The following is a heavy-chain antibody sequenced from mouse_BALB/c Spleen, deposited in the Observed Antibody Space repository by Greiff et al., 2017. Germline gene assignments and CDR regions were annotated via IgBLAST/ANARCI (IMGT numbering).Heavy chain of an antibody. J-gene: IGHJ4*01. CDR3: ARHARSMNGYAMDY. Sequence: EVQVVESGGGLVQPGGSLKLSCAASGFTFSSYTMSWVRQTPEKRLEWVAYISNGGGSTYYPDTVKGRFTISRDNAKNTLYLQMSSLKSEDTAMYYCARHARSMNGYAMDYWGQGTSVTVSS. D-gene: IGHD2-3*01. CDR1: GFTFSSYT. V-gene: IGHV5-12-2*01. CDR2: ISNGGGST.